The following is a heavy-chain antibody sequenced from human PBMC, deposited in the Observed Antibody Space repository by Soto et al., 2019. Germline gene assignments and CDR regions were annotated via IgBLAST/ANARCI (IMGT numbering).Heavy chain of an antibody. CDR3: ARDFGGTGWSGHYFDN. CDR2: VYPDDSDA. CDR1: GYTFTNYW. Sequence: TGESLKISCQASGYTFTNYWIGWVRQRPGTGLEWMGNVYPDDSDARYSPSFQGQVTMSVDKSINTAYLQWSRLKASDTAVYYCARDFGGTGWSGHYFDNWGQGALVTVSS. J-gene: IGHJ4*02. D-gene: IGHD6-19*01. V-gene: IGHV5-51*01.